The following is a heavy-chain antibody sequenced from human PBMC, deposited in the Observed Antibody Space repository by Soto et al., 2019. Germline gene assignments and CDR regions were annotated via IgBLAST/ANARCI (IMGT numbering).Heavy chain of an antibody. J-gene: IGHJ4*02. CDR2: INAGNGNT. V-gene: IGHV1-3*01. D-gene: IGHD6-19*01. CDR1: GYTFTSYA. Sequence: ASVKVSCKASGYTFTSYAMHWVRQAPRQRLEWMGWINAGNGNTKYSQKFQGRVTITRDTSASTAYMELSSLRSEDTAVYYCAILPARGWSIDYFDYWGQGTLVTVSS. CDR3: AILPARGWSIDYFDY.